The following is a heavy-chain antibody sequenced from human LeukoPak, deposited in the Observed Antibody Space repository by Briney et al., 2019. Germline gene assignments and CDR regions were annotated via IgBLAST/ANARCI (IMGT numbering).Heavy chain of an antibody. CDR1: GFTFSSYS. V-gene: IGHV3-48*04. CDR3: ARSRPSSHIVVVVGASRVAFDI. D-gene: IGHD2-21*01. CDR2: ISSSSSAI. J-gene: IGHJ3*02. Sequence: HPGGSLRLSCAASGFTFSSYSMNWVRRAPGKGLEWVSYISSSSSAIYYADSVKGRFTISRDNAKNSLYLQMNSLRAEDTAVYYCARSRPSSHIVVVVGASRVAFDIWGQGTMVTVSS.